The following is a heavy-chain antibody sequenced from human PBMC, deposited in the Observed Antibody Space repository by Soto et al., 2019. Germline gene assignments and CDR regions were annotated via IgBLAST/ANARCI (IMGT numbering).Heavy chain of an antibody. Sequence: GGSLRLSCAASGFTFSSYSMNWVRQAPGKGLEWVSYISSSSSTIYYADSVKGRFTISRDNAKNSLYLQMNSLRDEDTAVYYCARDDVLADIVVVPAAIGYWGQGTLVTVSS. CDR2: ISSSSSTI. V-gene: IGHV3-48*02. CDR1: GFTFSSYS. CDR3: ARDDVLADIVVVPAAIGY. J-gene: IGHJ4*02. D-gene: IGHD2-2*01.